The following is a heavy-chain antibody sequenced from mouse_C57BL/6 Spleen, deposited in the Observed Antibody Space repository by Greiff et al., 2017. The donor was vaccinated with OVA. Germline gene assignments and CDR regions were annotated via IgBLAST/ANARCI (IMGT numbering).Heavy chain of an antibody. CDR2: IDPSDSET. Sequence: QVQLQQPGAELVRPGSSVKLSCKASGYTFTSYWMHWVKQRPIQGLEWIGNIDPSDSETHYNQKFKDKATLTVDKSSSTAYMQLSSLTSEDAAVYDCAAYSNYLRPFDDWGQGTTLTVSS. CDR3: AAYSNYLRPFDD. D-gene: IGHD2-5*01. V-gene: IGHV1-52*01. J-gene: IGHJ2*01. CDR1: GYTFTSYW.